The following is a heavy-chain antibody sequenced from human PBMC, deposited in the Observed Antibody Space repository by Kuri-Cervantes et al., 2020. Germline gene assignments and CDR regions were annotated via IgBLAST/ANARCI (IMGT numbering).Heavy chain of an antibody. J-gene: IGHJ6*02. V-gene: IGHV3-7*01. D-gene: IGHD3-10*01. CDR2: IKQDGSEK. CDR3: AKNSPEIWFGELLYPFYYYGIDV. Sequence: LSLTCAASGFTFSSYWMSWVRQAPGKGLEWVANIKQDGSEKYYVDSVKGRFTISRDNSKNTLYLQMNSLRAEDTAVYYCAKNSPEIWFGELLYPFYYYGIDVWGQGTTVTVSS. CDR1: GFTFSSYW.